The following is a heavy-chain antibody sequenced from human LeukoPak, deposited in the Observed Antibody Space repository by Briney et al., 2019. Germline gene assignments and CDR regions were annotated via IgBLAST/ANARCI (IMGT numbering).Heavy chain of an antibody. CDR3: AKEHYYVSSGRMFDF. Sequence: GGSLRLSCAASGFTFSSYAMTWVRQAPGKGLEWVSTISGSGGSTYYPDSVKGRFTISRDNSKNTLYLQMNSLRAEDTAVYSCAKEHYYVSSGRMFDFWGQGTLVTVSS. D-gene: IGHD3-22*01. V-gene: IGHV3-23*01. CDR1: GFTFSSYA. CDR2: ISGSGGST. J-gene: IGHJ4*02.